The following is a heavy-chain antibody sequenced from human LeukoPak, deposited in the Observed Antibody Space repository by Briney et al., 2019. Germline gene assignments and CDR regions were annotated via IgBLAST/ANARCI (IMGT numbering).Heavy chain of an antibody. V-gene: IGHV4-31*03. CDR1: GGSISSSGYY. CDR3: ARSGCTNGICFEFDC. D-gene: IGHD2-8*01. CDR2: IYYSGTT. Sequence: SSETLSLTCTVSGGSISSSGYYWSWIRQHPGKGLEWIGYIYYSGTTYYNPSLQSRGTISVDTSKNQFSLKLSSVTAADTAMYYCARSGCTNGICFEFDCWGQGTLVTVSS. J-gene: IGHJ4*02.